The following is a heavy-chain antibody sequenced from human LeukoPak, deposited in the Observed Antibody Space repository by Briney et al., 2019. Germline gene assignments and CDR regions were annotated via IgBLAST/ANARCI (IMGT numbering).Heavy chain of an antibody. Sequence: GRSLRLSCAASGFTFSSYGMHWVRQAPGKGLEWVAVISYDGSNKYYADSVKGRFTISRDNSKNTLYLQMNSLRAEDTAVYYCAKDLRGGSGSYYTFDYWGQGTLVTVSS. CDR2: ISYDGSNK. D-gene: IGHD3-10*01. J-gene: IGHJ4*02. CDR3: AKDLRGGSGSYYTFDY. CDR1: GFTFSSYG. V-gene: IGHV3-30*18.